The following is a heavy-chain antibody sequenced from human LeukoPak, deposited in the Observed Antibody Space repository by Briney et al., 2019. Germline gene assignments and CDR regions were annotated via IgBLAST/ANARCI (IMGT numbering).Heavy chain of an antibody. Sequence: PGGSLRLSCAASGFTFSSYGMHWVRQAPGKGLEWVAVIWYDGSNKYYADSVKGRFTISRDNSKNTLYLQMNSLRAEDTAVYYCARSSTSYYYYYGMDVWGQGTTVTVSS. CDR1: GFTFSSYG. CDR2: IWYDGSNK. J-gene: IGHJ6*02. D-gene: IGHD2-2*01. V-gene: IGHV3-33*01. CDR3: ARSSTSYYYYYGMDV.